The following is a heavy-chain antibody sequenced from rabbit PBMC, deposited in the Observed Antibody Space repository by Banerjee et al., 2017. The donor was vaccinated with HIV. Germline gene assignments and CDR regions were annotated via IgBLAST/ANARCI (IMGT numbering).Heavy chain of an antibody. D-gene: IGHD5-1*01. Sequence: QQQLEESGGGLVKPEASLTLTCTASGFSFSSGYWICWVRQAPGKGLEWIACIYGGSSGSTYYASWAKGRFTISKTSSTTVTLQMTSLTAADTATYFCARDYGSTTYYMDWLDLWGQGTLVTVS. CDR1: GFSFSSGYW. CDR3: ARDYGSTTYYMDWLDL. CDR2: IYGGSSGST. V-gene: IGHV1S45*01. J-gene: IGHJ5*01.